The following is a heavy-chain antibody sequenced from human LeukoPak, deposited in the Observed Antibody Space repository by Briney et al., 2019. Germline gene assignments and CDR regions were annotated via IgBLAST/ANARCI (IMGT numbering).Heavy chain of an antibody. J-gene: IGHJ6*02. CDR3: AKDRKAYCSGDNCHKPDYNQYGMDV. D-gene: IGHD2-15*01. CDR1: GITFSSYA. CDR2: ISGSGGST. V-gene: IGHV3-23*01. Sequence: LSGGSLRLSCAASGITFSSYAMSWVRQAPGKGLAWVSVISGSGGSTYYVDSVKGRFTISRDNSKNTLYLQMNSLRAEDTGVYYCAKDRKAYCSGDNCHKPDYNQYGMDVWGQGTTVTVSS.